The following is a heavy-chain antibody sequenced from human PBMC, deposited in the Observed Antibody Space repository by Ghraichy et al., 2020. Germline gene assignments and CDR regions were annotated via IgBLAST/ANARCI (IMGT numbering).Heavy chain of an antibody. Sequence: SETLSLTCTVSGGSIRTSSYYWGWIRQPPGKGLEWIRSIYFSGSTYYNPSLKSRVSMSVDTSKNQFSLKLSSVTAADTAVFYCGGYSNYLDAFDIWGQGTMVTVSS. V-gene: IGHV4-39*01. CDR2: IYFSGST. D-gene: IGHD4-11*01. J-gene: IGHJ3*02. CDR1: GGSIRTSSYY. CDR3: GGYSNYLDAFDI.